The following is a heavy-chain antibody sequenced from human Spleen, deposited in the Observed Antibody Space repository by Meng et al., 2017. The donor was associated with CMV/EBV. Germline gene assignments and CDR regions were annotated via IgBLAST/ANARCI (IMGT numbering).Heavy chain of an antibody. CDR3: AKDPVNYYDSTEAANYYYGMDV. D-gene: IGHD3-22*01. CDR1: GFTFSSYS. Sequence: GESLKISCAASGFTFSSYSMNWVRQAPGKGLEWVSYISSSSSTIYYADSVKGRFTISRDNAKNSLYLQMNSLRAEDTAVYYCAKDPVNYYDSTEAANYYYGMDVWGQGTTVTVSS. CDR2: ISSSSSTI. V-gene: IGHV3-48*04. J-gene: IGHJ6*02.